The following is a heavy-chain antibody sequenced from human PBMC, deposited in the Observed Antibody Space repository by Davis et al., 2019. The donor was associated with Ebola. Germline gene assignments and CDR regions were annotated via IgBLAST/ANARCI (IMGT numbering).Heavy chain of an antibody. V-gene: IGHV3-33*01. D-gene: IGHD2-15*01. Sequence: GESLKISCAASGFTFSSYGMHWVRQAPGKGLEWVAVIWYDGSNKYYADSVKGRFTISRDNSKNTLYLQMNSLRAEDTAVYYCARDLAAQMYCSGGSCYGGFDYWGQGTLVTVSS. CDR2: IWYDGSNK. CDR1: GFTFSSYG. J-gene: IGHJ4*02. CDR3: ARDLAAQMYCSGGSCYGGFDY.